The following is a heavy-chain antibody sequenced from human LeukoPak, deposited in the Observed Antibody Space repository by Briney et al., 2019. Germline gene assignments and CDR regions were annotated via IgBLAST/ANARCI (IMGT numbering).Heavy chain of an antibody. CDR2: INSGGSST. V-gene: IGHV3-74*01. CDR1: GFTFSSYW. D-gene: IGHD6-6*01. CDR3: ARERGSRSPYSTGY. J-gene: IGHJ4*02. Sequence: GGSLRLSCAASGFTFSSYWMHWVRHAPGKGLVCVSRINSGGSSTIYADSVKGRFTIPRDNAKNTLYLQMNSLRAEDTAVYYCARERGSRSPYSTGYWGQGTLVTVSS.